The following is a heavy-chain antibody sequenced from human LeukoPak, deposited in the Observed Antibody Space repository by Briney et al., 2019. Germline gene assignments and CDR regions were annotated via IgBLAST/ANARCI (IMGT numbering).Heavy chain of an antibody. CDR3: ATPLPNYDILTGSNYYFDY. J-gene: IGHJ4*02. D-gene: IGHD3-9*01. CDR1: GGSISSGSYY. V-gene: IGHV4-39*07. Sequence: NPSETLSLTCTVSGGSISSGSYYWSWIRQPPGKGLERIGSIYHSGSTYYNPSLKSRVTISVDTSKNQFSLKLSSVTAADTAVYYCATPLPNYDILTGSNYYFDYWGQGTLVTVSS. CDR2: IYHSGST.